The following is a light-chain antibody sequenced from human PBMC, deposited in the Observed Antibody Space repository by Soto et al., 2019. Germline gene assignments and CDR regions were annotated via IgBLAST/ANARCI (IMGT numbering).Light chain of an antibody. CDR2: TAS. V-gene: IGKV1-12*01. CDR3: QQANSFPLT. J-gene: IGKJ4*01. Sequence: DIQMTQSPSSVYASVVDRVTITCRASQGISSWLAWYQQQPGKAPNLLIHTASSVQSGVPSRFSGSGSGTDFTLTISSLQPEDCATYFCQQANSFPLTFGGGTKVEIK. CDR1: QGISSW.